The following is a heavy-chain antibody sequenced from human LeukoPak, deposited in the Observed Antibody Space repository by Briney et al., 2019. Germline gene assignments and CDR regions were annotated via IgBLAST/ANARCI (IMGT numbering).Heavy chain of an antibody. D-gene: IGHD1-26*01. V-gene: IGHV3-7*01. CDR1: GFNISTYW. CDR3: TRWAGGHYDY. Sequence: GGSLRLSCAASGFNISTYWMSWVRQAPGKELEWVANIKKDGSEKYYVDSVKGRFTISRDNGKNSMYLQMNSLRAEDTAVYYCTRWAGGHYDYWGQGTLVTVSS. J-gene: IGHJ4*02. CDR2: IKKDGSEK.